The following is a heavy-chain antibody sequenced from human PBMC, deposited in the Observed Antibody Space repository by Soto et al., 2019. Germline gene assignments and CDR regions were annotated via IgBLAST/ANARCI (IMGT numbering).Heavy chain of an antibody. J-gene: IGHJ4*02. V-gene: IGHV4-31*03. Sequence: QVQLQESGPGLVKPSQTLSLTCNVSGESISSGGYYWSWIRHHPRKGLEWIGYIYDSERAYYNPSIKSRVTSSMDTSKNHFAMRLISVTDADTAVYYCARASSSSSAADYWGQGTLVTVSS. CDR1: GESISSGGYY. CDR3: ARASSSSSAADY. CDR2: IYDSERA. D-gene: IGHD6-6*01.